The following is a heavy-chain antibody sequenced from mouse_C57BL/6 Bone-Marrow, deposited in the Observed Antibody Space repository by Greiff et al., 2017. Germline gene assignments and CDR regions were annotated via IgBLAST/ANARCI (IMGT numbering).Heavy chain of an antibody. CDR3: ARRAQATYYAMDY. CDR2: VYPYNGGT. V-gene: IGHV1-36*01. D-gene: IGHD3-2*02. J-gene: IGHJ4*01. CDR1: GFTFTDYY. Sequence: EVQGVESGPVLVKPGPSVKISCKASGFTFTDYYMHWVKQSHGKSLEWIGLVYPYNGGTSYNQKFKGKATLTVDTSSSTAYMELNSLTSEDSAVYYCARRAQATYYAMDYWGQGTSVTVSS.